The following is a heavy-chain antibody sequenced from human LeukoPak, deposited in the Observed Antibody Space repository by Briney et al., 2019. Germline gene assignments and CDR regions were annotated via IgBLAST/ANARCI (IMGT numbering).Heavy chain of an antibody. Sequence: GGSLRLSCAASRFTFSCYSMNWVRQAPGKGLEWVSYISSSSSTIYYADSAKGRFTISKDNAKNSLYLQMNSLRAEDTAVYYCTSANYGPAYWGQGTLVTVSS. CDR3: TSANYGPAY. D-gene: IGHD5-24*01. V-gene: IGHV3-48*04. CDR1: RFTFSCYS. CDR2: ISSSSSTI. J-gene: IGHJ4*02.